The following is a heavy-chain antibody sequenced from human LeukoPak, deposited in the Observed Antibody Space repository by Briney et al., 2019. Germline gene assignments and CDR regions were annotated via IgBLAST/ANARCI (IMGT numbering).Heavy chain of an antibody. J-gene: IGHJ3*02. Sequence: ASVTVSCKVSGYTLTELSMHWVRQAPGKGLEWMGGFDPEDGETIYAQKFQGRVTMTEDTSTDTAYMELSSLRSEDTAVYYCATSSPAYCGGDCYSDAFDIWGQGTMVTVSS. CDR3: ATSSPAYCGGDCYSDAFDI. D-gene: IGHD2-21*02. CDR2: FDPEDGET. CDR1: GYTLTELS. V-gene: IGHV1-24*01.